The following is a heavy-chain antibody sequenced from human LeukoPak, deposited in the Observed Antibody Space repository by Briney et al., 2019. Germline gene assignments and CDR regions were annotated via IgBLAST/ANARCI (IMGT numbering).Heavy chain of an antibody. CDR2: ISAYNGNT. J-gene: IGHJ4*02. D-gene: IGHD3-9*01. Sequence: ASVKVSCKASGYTFTSDGISWVRQAPGQGPKWMGWISAYNGNTNYAKKLQGRVTMRTGTSTRTAYMELRSLRSDDTAVYYCEREGLLYFERWGQGTLVTVSS. CDR3: EREGLLYFER. V-gene: IGHV1-18*04. CDR1: GYTFTSDG.